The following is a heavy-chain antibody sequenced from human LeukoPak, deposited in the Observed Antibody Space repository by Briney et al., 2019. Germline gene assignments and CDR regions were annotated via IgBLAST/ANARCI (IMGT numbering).Heavy chain of an antibody. V-gene: IGHV3-9*01. J-gene: IGHJ4*02. CDR1: GFTFDDYA. CDR2: ISWNSGKI. D-gene: IGHD3-10*01. CDR3: AKEGLYGSGSYLRGRFDY. Sequence: GGSLRLSCTTSGFTFDDYAMHWGRQGPGEGLGWVSGISWNSGKIGYADSVKGRFTISRDNAKNSLYLQMGSLRAEDTALYYCAKEGLYGSGSYLRGRFDYWGQGTLVTVSS.